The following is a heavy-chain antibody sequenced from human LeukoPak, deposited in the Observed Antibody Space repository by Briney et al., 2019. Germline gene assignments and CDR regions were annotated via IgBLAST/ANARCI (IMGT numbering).Heavy chain of an antibody. Sequence: SETLSLTCAVYGGSFSGYYWTWIRQPPGKGLEWIGEINHSGSTNYNPSLKSRVTISVDTSKNQFSLKLSSVTAADTAVYYCARGKGSGWTFDSWGQGTLVTASS. CDR1: GGSFSGYY. V-gene: IGHV4-34*01. CDR3: ARGKGSGWTFDS. D-gene: IGHD6-19*01. CDR2: INHSGST. J-gene: IGHJ4*02.